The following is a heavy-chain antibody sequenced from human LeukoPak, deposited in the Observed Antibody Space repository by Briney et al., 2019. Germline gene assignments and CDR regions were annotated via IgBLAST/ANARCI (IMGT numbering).Heavy chain of an antibody. CDR3: AKTRGALTTVTGVFDY. Sequence: GGSLRLSCAASGFTFSSYGMHWVRQAPPKGLEWVAFIRFDGSNKYYADSVKGRFTISRDNSKNTLYLQMNSLRAEDTAVYYCAKTRGALTTVTGVFDYWGQGTLVTVSS. D-gene: IGHD4-17*01. V-gene: IGHV3-30*02. CDR1: GFTFSSYG. J-gene: IGHJ4*02. CDR2: IRFDGSNK.